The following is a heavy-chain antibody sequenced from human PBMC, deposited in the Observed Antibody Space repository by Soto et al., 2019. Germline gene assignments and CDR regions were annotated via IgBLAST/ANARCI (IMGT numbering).Heavy chain of an antibody. CDR3: ARDQGIAAAVDY. V-gene: IGHV1-69*06. J-gene: IGHJ4*02. D-gene: IGHD6-13*01. CDR1: GGTFSSYA. CDR2: IIPIIGTA. Sequence: ASVKVSCKASGGTFSSYAISWVRQAPGQGLEWMGGIIPIIGTANYAQKFQGRVTITADKSTSTAYMELSSLRSEDTAVYYCARDQGIAAAVDYWGQGTLVTVSS.